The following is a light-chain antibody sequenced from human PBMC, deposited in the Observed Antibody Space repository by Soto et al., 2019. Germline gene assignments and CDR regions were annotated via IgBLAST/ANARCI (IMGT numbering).Light chain of an antibody. CDR1: QSVSSN. CDR3: QQYNSWPWT. J-gene: IGKJ1*01. Sequence: EIVMTQSPATLSVSPGERATLSCRASQSVSSNLAWYQQKPGQAPRLLMFGVSTRATGIPARFSGSGSGTEFTLTISSLHSEDFAVYYCQQYNSWPWTFGRGTKVDIK. V-gene: IGKV3-15*01. CDR2: GVS.